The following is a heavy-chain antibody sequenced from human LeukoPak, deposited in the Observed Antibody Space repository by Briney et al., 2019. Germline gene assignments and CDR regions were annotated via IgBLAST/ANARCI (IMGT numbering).Heavy chain of an antibody. CDR1: GFTFRSYA. D-gene: IGHD1-1*01. J-gene: IGHJ4*02. CDR3: VRDLDSVAFL. CDR2: ISGSGGST. V-gene: IGHV3-23*01. Sequence: GGSLRLSCAASGFTFRSYAMSWVRQVPGKAREWVSAISGSGGSTYYGDSVKGRFTISRDNSKNSLYLKMNSLRAEDTAVYYCVRDLDSVAFLWGQGSLVTVSS.